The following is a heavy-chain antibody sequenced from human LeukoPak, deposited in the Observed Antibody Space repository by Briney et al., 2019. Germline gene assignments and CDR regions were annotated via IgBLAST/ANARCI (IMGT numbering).Heavy chain of an antibody. CDR3: ASDFPLYYYYMDV. V-gene: IGHV3-30-3*01. J-gene: IGHJ6*03. CDR1: GFTFSSYA. Sequence: GRSLRLSCAASGFTFSSYAMHWVSQAPGKGLEWVAVISYDGSNKYYADSVKGRFTISRDNSKNTVYLQMNTLRVEDTAVYYCASDFPLYYYYMDVWGKGTTVTVSS. CDR2: ISYDGSNK.